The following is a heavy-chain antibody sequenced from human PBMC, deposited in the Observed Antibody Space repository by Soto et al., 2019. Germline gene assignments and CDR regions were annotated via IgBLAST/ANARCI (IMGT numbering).Heavy chain of an antibody. CDR1: GFTFSSYV. D-gene: IGHD6-6*01. CDR2: ISVSGGST. V-gene: IGHV3-23*01. Sequence: GGSLRLSCAASGFTFSSYVMSWVRQAPGKGLEWVSGISVSGGSTYCADSVKGRFTISRDNSKNTLYVQMNSLRAEDTAVYYCAKGASSGSFDYWGQGSLVTVSS. CDR3: AKGASSGSFDY. J-gene: IGHJ4*02.